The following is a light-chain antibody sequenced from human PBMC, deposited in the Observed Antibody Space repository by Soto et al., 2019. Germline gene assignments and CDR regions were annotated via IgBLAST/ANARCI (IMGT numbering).Light chain of an antibody. Sequence: DIQMTQSPSTLSASVGDTVTITCRASQSISSWLAWYQQKPGKAPKLLIYKASTLKSGVPSRFSGSGSGTEFTLTISSLQPDDFATYYCQQYNDLPPKLTFGGGTKVDIK. CDR2: KAS. V-gene: IGKV1-5*03. CDR1: QSISSW. J-gene: IGKJ4*01. CDR3: QQYNDLPPKLT.